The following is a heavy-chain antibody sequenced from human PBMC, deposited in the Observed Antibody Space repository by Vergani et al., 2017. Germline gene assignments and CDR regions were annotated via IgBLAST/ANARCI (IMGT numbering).Heavy chain of an antibody. CDR1: GFTFSSYA. D-gene: IGHD4-17*01. V-gene: IGHV3-23*01. CDR3: ARETPPHDYGDYAYVASGDAFDI. J-gene: IGHJ3*02. CDR2: ISGSGGST. Sequence: EVQLLESGGGLVQPGGSLRLSCAASGFTFSSYAMSWVRQAPGKGLEWVSAISGSGGSTYYADSVKGRFTISRDNSKNTLYLQMTSLRAEDTAVYYCARETPPHDYGDYAYVASGDAFDIWGQGTMVTDSS.